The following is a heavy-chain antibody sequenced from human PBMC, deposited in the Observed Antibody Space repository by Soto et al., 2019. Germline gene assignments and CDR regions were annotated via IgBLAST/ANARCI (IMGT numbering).Heavy chain of an antibody. CDR1: GGTFSSYT. CDR2: INPINGAT. CDR3: AIQDGGVVY. D-gene: IGHD3-16*01. J-gene: IGHJ4*02. V-gene: IGHV1-69*08. Sequence: ASVKVSCKASGGTFSSYTISWVRQAPGQGLEWMGRINPINGATNYAQKFQGRVTITRDTSISTVYMELSNLKSEDTAVYYCAIQDGGVVYWGQGTLVTVSS.